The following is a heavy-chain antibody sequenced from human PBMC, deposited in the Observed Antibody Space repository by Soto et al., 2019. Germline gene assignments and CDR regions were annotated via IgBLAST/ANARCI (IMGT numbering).Heavy chain of an antibody. V-gene: IGHV3-30-3*01. CDR3: ARRDTSHSYYYGMDV. CDR2: ISYDGSNK. Sequence: GGSLRLSCAASGFTFSSYAMHWVRQAPGKGLEWVAVISYDGSNKYYADSVKGRFTISRDNSKNTLYLQMNSLRAEDTAVYYCARRDTSHSYYYGMDVWGQGTTVTVSS. D-gene: IGHD2-2*01. J-gene: IGHJ6*02. CDR1: GFTFSSYA.